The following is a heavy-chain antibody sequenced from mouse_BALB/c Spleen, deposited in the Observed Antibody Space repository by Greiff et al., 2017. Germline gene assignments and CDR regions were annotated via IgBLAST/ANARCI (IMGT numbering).Heavy chain of an antibody. V-gene: IGHV2-9*02. CDR1: GFSLTSYG. CDR3: ARGGGLRRGFSY. J-gene: IGHJ3*01. D-gene: IGHD2-2*01. Sequence: VKLQESGPGLVAPSQSLSITCTVSGFSLTSYGVHWVRQPPGKGLEWLGVIWAGGSTNYNSALMSRLSISKDNSKIQVFLKMNSLQTDDTAMYYCARGGGLRRGFSYWGQGTLVTVSA. CDR2: IWAGGST.